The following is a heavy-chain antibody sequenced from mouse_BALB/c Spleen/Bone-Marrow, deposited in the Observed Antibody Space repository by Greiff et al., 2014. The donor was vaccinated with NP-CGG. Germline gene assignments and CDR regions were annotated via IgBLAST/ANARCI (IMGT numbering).Heavy chain of an antibody. CDR2: IYPSDSYT. J-gene: IGHJ3*01. V-gene: IGHV1-69*02. CDR1: GYTFTSYW. D-gene: IGHD2-3*01. CDR3: TRDDGSSFAY. Sequence: QVQLQQSGAELVRPGASVKLSCKASGYTFTSYWINWVKQRPGQGLEWIGNIYPSDSYTNYNQKFKDKATLTVDKSSSTAYMQLSSPTSEDSAVYYCTRDDGSSFAYWGQGTLVTVSA.